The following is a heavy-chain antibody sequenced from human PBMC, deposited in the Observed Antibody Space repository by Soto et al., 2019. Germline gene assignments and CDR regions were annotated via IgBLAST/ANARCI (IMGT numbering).Heavy chain of an antibody. CDR1: GFTFSSYS. Sequence: EVQLVESGGGLVKPGGSLRLSCAASGFTFSSYSMNWVRQAPGKGLEWVSSISSSSSYIYYADSVKGRFTISRDNAKNSLYLQMNSLRAEDTAVYYCAGELERRFLHRYYYYGMDVWGQGTTVTVSS. CDR2: ISSSSSYI. CDR3: AGELERRFLHRYYYYGMDV. V-gene: IGHV3-21*01. D-gene: IGHD1-1*01. J-gene: IGHJ6*02.